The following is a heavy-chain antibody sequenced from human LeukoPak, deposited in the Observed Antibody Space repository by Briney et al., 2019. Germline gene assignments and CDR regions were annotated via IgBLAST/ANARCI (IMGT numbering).Heavy chain of an antibody. CDR2: ISAYNGNT. D-gene: IGHD6-13*01. CDR1: GYTFTSYG. Sequence: ASVKVSRKASGYTFTSYGISWVRQAPGQGLEWMGWISAYNGNTNYAQKLQGRVTMTTDTSTSTAYMELRSLRSDDTAVYYCARDVTCSSSWDGAFDIWGQGTMVTVSS. CDR3: ARDVTCSSSWDGAFDI. V-gene: IGHV1-18*01. J-gene: IGHJ3*02.